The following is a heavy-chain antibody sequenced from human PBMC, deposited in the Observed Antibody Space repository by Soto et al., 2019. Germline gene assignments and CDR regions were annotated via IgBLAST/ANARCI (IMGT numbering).Heavy chain of an antibody. CDR2: INPSGGST. V-gene: IGHV1-46*01. CDR3: ARGGGGAVAGTPPYYYGMDV. J-gene: IGHJ6*02. Sequence: ASVKVSCKASGYTFTSYYMHWVRQAPGQGLEWMGIINPSGGSTSYAQKFQGRVTMTRDTSTSTVYMELSSLRSEDTAVYYCARGGGGAVAGTPPYYYGMDVWGQGTTVTVSS. D-gene: IGHD6-19*01. CDR1: GYTFTSYY.